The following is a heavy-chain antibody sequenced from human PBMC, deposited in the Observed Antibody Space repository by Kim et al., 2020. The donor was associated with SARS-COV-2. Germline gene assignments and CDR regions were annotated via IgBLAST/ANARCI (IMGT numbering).Heavy chain of an antibody. CDR2: ISGSGGST. Sequence: GGSLRLSCAASGFTFSSYAMSWVRQAPGKGLEWVSAISGSGGSTYYADSVKGRFTISRDNSKNTLYLQMNSLRAEDTAVYYCAKCHVLRFLEWSPCDAFDIWGQGTMVTVSS. V-gene: IGHV3-23*01. CDR1: GFTFSSYA. CDR3: AKCHVLRFLEWSPCDAFDI. J-gene: IGHJ3*02. D-gene: IGHD3-3*01.